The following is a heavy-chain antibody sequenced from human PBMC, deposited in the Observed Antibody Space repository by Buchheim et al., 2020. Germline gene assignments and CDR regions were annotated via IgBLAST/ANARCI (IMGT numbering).Heavy chain of an antibody. D-gene: IGHD6-19*01. CDR2: ISYDGSNK. CDR3: ARDWGSRKQWLAKRNWFDP. CDR1: GFTFSSYA. J-gene: IGHJ5*02. Sequence: QVQLVESGGGVVQPGRSLRLSCAASGFTFSSYAMHWVRQAPGKGLEWVAVISYDGSNKYYADSVKGRFTISRDNSENTLYLKMNSLRAEDTAVYYCARDWGSRKQWLAKRNWFDPWGQGTL. V-gene: IGHV3-30*04.